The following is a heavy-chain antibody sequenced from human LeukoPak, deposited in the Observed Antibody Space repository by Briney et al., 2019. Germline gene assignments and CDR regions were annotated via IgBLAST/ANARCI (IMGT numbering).Heavy chain of an antibody. CDR3: ARGFFSGSWALDY. D-gene: IGHD1-26*01. Sequence: AGGSLRLSCAASGFTFSSYSMNWVRQAPGKGLEWVSSISSSSSYIYYADSVKGRFTISRDNAKNSLYLQMNSLRAEDTAVYYCARGFFSGSWALDYWGQGTLVTVSS. J-gene: IGHJ4*02. CDR2: ISSSSSYI. CDR1: GFTFSSYS. V-gene: IGHV3-21*01.